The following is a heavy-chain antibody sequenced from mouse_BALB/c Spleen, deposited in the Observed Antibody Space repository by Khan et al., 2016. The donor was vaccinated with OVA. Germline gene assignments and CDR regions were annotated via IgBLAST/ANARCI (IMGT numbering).Heavy chain of an antibody. D-gene: IGHD2-2*01. CDR3: ARAGWLQGLLAY. Sequence: IQLVQSGPEPVRPGASVKISCKASGYSFTDYMMYWVKQSHGKSLEWIGNINPYYGSSNYNLKFKDKATLTVDRSSSTAYMQLNSLPSEDSAVYFCARAGWLQGLLAYWGQGTLVTVSA. CDR1: GYSFTDYM. V-gene: IGHV1-39*01. CDR2: INPYYGSS. J-gene: IGHJ3*01.